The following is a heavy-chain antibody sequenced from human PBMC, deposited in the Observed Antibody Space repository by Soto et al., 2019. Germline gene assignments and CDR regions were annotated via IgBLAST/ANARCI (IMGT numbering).Heavy chain of an antibody. CDR2: ISRSSTGI. V-gene: IGHV3-48*02. J-gene: IGHJ6*02. D-gene: IGHD3-10*01. CDR3: ARAVTLGLYV. CDR1: GFTFSLYS. Sequence: EVQLVESGGGLVQPGGSLRLSCAASGFTFSLYSMSWVRQAPGKGLEWVSYISRSSTGIHYADSVKGRFTISRDDATNSMHLQINSLIDGDTAVYYCARAVTLGLYVWGQGTTVSISS.